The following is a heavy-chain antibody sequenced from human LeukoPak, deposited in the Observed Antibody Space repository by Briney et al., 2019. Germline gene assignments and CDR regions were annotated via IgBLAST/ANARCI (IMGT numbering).Heavy chain of an antibody. J-gene: IGHJ5*02. CDR3: ARGGAAAA. CDR2: IIPIFGTA. D-gene: IGHD6-13*01. Sequence: WASVTVSCTASGGTFSSYAISWVRQAPGQGLEWMGGIIPIFGTANYAQKFQGRVTITADESTSTAYMELSSLRSEDTAVYYCARGGAAAAWGQGTLVTVSS. CDR1: GGTFSSYA. V-gene: IGHV1-69*13.